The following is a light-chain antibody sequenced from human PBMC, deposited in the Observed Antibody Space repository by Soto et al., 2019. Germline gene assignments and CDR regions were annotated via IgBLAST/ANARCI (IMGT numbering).Light chain of an antibody. CDR3: QQRSNTFT. V-gene: IGKV3-11*01. CDR1: QSIGNY. J-gene: IGKJ3*01. CDR2: DAS. Sequence: EVVLTQSPATLSLSPGEGATLSCRASQSIGNYLAWYQQKPGQAPRLLIYDASNRASGIPARFSGSGSGTDFTLTISSLEPEDFAVYYCQQRSNTFTFGPGTKVDIK.